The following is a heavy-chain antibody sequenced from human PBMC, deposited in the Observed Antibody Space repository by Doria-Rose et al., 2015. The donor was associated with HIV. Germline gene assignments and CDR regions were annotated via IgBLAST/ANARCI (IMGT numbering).Heavy chain of an antibody. V-gene: IGHV4-34*01. J-gene: IGHJ6*02. D-gene: IGHD1-1*01. CDR2: INHSGGT. CDR1: GGSFSGYY. CDR3: ARGLLRGGWNDVDYYYGMDV. Sequence: QVQLQESGAGLVKPSETLSLTCAVFGGSFSGYYWSWIRQPPGKGLEWIGEINHSGGTNNKTSLRSRVTISLDTSKNLFSLRLSSVTAADTAVYYCARGLLRGGWNDVDYYYGMDVWGQGTTVTVPS.